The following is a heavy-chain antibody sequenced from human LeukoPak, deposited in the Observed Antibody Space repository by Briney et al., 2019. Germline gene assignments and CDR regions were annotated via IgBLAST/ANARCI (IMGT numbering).Heavy chain of an antibody. J-gene: IGHJ4*02. D-gene: IGHD6-13*01. CDR3: ARDAEAADY. CDR1: GFTFRSYW. V-gene: IGHV3-74*01. Sequence: GGSLRLSCAASGFTFRSYWMHWVRQVPGKGPVWVSRINSEGSSSSFADSVKGRFTISRDNAKNTLYLQMNSLRAEDTAVYYCARDAEAADYWGQGTLVTVSS. CDR2: INSEGSSS.